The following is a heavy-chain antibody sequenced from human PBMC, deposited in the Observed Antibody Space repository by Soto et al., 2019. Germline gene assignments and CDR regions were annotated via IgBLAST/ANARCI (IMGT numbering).Heavy chain of an antibody. V-gene: IGHV1-18*04. CDR2: ISAYNGNT. CDR3: ARTRGRPNYFDY. D-gene: IGHD2-15*01. CDR1: GYTFSSHG. J-gene: IGHJ4*02. Sequence: QVQLVQSGAEVKKPGASVKVSCKASGYTFSSHGISWVRQAPGQGLEWMGWISAYNGNTNYAQKLQGRVTMTTDTSTSTADMELRSLRADDTALEYWARTRGRPNYFDYWGQGTLVTVSS.